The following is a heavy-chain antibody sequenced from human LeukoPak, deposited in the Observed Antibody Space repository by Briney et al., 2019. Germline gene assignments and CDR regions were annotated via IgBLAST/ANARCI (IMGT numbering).Heavy chain of an antibody. Sequence: PGGSLRLSCAASGFTFSGYGFYWVRQAPGKGLEWVAVISYDGSNKYYADYVKGRFTISRDNSKNTLYLQMNSLRAEDTAVYYCARDPLRSTWSTYYNALDVWGQGTTVTVSS. CDR1: GFTFSGYG. J-gene: IGHJ6*02. V-gene: IGHV3-30*03. CDR2: ISYDGSNK. D-gene: IGHD6-13*01. CDR3: ARDPLRSTWSTYYNALDV.